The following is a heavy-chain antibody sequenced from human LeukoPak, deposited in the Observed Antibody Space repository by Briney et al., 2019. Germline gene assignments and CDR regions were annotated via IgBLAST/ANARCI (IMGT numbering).Heavy chain of an antibody. CDR1: GGSISSYY. CDR2: IYYSGST. CDR3: ARGGSSWYGGWFDP. Sequence: SETLSLTCTVSGGSISSYYWNWIRQPPGKGLEWIGYIYYSGSTNYNPSLKSRVTISVDTSKNQFSLKLSSVTAADTAVYYCARGGSSWYGGWFDPWGQGTLVTVSS. J-gene: IGHJ5*02. V-gene: IGHV4-59*01. D-gene: IGHD6-13*01.